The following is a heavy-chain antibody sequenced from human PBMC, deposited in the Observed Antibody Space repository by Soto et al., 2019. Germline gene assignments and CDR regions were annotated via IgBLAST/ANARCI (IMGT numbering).Heavy chain of an antibody. V-gene: IGHV4-30-2*01. J-gene: IGHJ4*02. CDR2: IYHSGST. CDR1: VGSISSGGYS. D-gene: IGHD5-12*01. Sequence: NPSETLSLTCAVSVGSISSGGYSWSWIRQPPGKGLEWIGYIYHSGSTYYNPSLKSRVTISVVRSKNQFSLKLSSVTAADTAVYYCAAGGGLPRYYWGQGTLVTVSS. CDR3: AAGGGLPRYY.